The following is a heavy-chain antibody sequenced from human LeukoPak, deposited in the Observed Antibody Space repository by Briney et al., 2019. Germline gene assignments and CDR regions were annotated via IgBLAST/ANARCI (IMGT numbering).Heavy chain of an antibody. V-gene: IGHV3-9*01. CDR2: ISWNSGSI. D-gene: IGHD1-26*01. Sequence: GGSLRLSCAASGFTFDDYAMHWVRQAPGKGLEWVSGISWNSGSIGYADSVKGRFTISRDNAKNSLYLQMNSLRAEDTALYYCAKDMAPFTPRWELLSAEIAFDIWGQGTMVTVSS. J-gene: IGHJ3*02. CDR3: AKDMAPFTPRWELLSAEIAFDI. CDR1: GFTFDDYA.